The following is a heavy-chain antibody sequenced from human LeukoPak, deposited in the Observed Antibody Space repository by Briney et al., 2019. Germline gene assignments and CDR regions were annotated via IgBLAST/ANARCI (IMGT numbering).Heavy chain of an antibody. D-gene: IGHD6-13*01. Sequence: VASVKVSRKASGGTFSSYAISWVRQAPGQGLEWMGGIIPIFGTANYAQKFQGRVTITADESTSTAYMELSSLRSEDTAVYYCASSRLYSSSWYYFDYWGQGTLVTVSS. V-gene: IGHV1-69*01. J-gene: IGHJ4*02. CDR3: ASSRLYSSSWYYFDY. CDR2: IIPIFGTA. CDR1: GGTFSSYA.